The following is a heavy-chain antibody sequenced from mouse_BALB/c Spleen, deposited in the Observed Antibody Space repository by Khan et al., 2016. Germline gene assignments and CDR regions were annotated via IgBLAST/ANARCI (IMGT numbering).Heavy chain of an antibody. CDR3: ARFKDWDVPFDY. V-gene: IGHV5-17*02. J-gene: IGHJ2*01. Sequence: EVELVESGGGLVQPGGSRKLSCAASGFTFSNFVMHWIRQAPEKGLEWVAYISSGSGTMYYADTVKGRFTISRDNPKNTLFLQMTSLRSEDTAIYYCARFKDWDVPFDYWGQGTTLTVSS. D-gene: IGHD4-1*01. CDR1: GFTFSNFV. CDR2: ISSGSGTM.